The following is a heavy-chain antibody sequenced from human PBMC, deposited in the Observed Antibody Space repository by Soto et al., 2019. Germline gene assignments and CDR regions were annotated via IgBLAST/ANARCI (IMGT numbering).Heavy chain of an antibody. CDR2: IFSNDEK. D-gene: IGHD6-13*01. CDR3: ASTYTTSWYWFDP. Sequence: QVTVKESGPVLVKPTETLTLTCTVSGFSLSNAGLGVSWIRQPPGKALEWLAHIFSNDEKSYSTSLKSSPTTTXNXXKIQVALTMTNMVPVATATYYCASTYTTSWYWFDPWGQGTLVTVSS. J-gene: IGHJ5*02. CDR1: GFSLSNAGLG. V-gene: IGHV2-26*04.